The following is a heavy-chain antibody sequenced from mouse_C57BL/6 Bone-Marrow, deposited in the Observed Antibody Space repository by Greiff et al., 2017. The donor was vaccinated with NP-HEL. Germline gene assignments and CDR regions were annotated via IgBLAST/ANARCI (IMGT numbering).Heavy chain of an antibody. Sequence: EVKLVESGGGLVKPGGSLKLSCAASGFTFSSYAMSWVRQTPEKRLEWVATISDGGSYTYYPDNVKGRFTISRDNAKNNLYLQMSHLKSEDTAMYYCAREYYGSRGYAMDYWGQGTSVTVSS. CDR3: AREYYGSRGYAMDY. V-gene: IGHV5-4*01. CDR2: ISDGGSYT. J-gene: IGHJ4*01. D-gene: IGHD1-1*01. CDR1: GFTFSSYA.